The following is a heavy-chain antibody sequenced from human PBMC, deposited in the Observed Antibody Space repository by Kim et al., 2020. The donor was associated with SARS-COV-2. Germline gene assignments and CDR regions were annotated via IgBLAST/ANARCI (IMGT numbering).Heavy chain of an antibody. Sequence: GGSLRLSCGGFGNACMSWVRQAPGKGLEWVGRIRSKTDGGETEYPAPVKGRFTISREDSTNTVFLQMNSLKIEDTAGYYCADIVAPIGDGWGQGILVTVSS. CDR3: ADIVAPIGDG. CDR1: GNAC. J-gene: IGHJ4*02. V-gene: IGHV3-15*01. CDR2: IRSKTDGGET. D-gene: IGHD5-12*01.